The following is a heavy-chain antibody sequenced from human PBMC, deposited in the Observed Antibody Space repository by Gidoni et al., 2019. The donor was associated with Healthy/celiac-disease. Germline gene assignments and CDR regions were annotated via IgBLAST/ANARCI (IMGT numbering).Heavy chain of an antibody. J-gene: IGHJ6*02. Sequence: QVQLVQSGAEVKKPGASVKVSCKASGYTFTGYYMHWVRQAPGQGLEWMGWINPNSGGTNYAQKFQGRVTMTRDTSISTAYMELSRLRSDDTAVYYCAIPTTIFGVVMRSYYYYGMDVWGQGTTVTVSS. CDR3: AIPTTIFGVVMRSYYYYGMDV. CDR1: GYTFTGYY. V-gene: IGHV1-2*02. CDR2: INPNSGGT. D-gene: IGHD3-3*01.